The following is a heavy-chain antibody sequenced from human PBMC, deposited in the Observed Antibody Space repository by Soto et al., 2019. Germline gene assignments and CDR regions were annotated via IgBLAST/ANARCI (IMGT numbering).Heavy chain of an antibody. V-gene: IGHV1-3*01. D-gene: IGHD1-26*01. CDR3: ARVGGSYYYYGMDV. J-gene: IGHJ6*02. Sequence: GASVKVSCKASGYTFTSYAMHWVRQAPGQRLEWMGWINAGNGNTKYSQKFQGRVTITRDTSASTAYMELSSLRSEDTAVYYCARVGGSYYYYGMDVWGQGTTVTVS. CDR2: INAGNGNT. CDR1: GYTFTSYA.